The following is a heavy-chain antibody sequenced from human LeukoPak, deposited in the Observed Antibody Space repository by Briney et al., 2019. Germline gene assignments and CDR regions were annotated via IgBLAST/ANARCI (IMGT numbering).Heavy chain of an antibody. CDR2: IYYSRST. CDR1: GGSISSSSYY. Sequence: SETLSLTCTVSGGSISSSSYYWGWIRQPPGKGLEWIGSIYYSRSTYYNPSLKSRVTISVDTSKNQFSLKLSSVTAADTAVYYCARQGYSSSWRARTPYFDIWGQGTMVTVSS. V-gene: IGHV4-39*01. J-gene: IGHJ3*02. CDR3: ARQGYSSSWRARTPYFDI. D-gene: IGHD6-13*01.